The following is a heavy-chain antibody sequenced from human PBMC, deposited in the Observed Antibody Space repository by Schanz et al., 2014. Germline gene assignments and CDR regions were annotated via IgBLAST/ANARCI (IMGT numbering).Heavy chain of an antibody. V-gene: IGHV3-23*01. CDR3: ARKVVATIGGYYDN. CDR2: ISGSGGST. D-gene: IGHD5-12*01. J-gene: IGHJ4*02. CDR1: EFTFSTDA. Sequence: DVHLLESGGGLVQPGGSLRLSCAASEFTFSTDAMSWVRQAPGKGLEWVSAISGSGGSTYYADSVKGRFTISRDNAENTLFLQMNSLRAEDTAVYYCARKVVATIGGYYDNWGQGTLVIVSS.